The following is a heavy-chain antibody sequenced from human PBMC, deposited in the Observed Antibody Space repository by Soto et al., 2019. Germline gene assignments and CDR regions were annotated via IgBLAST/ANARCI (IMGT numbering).Heavy chain of an antibody. Sequence: GESLKISCKGSGYSFTTYWIAWVRQMPGKGLECMGIIYPGDSDTRYSPSFQGQVTISADESINTAYLQWSSLKASDSAIYYCARPFDTSGWYDHWGQGTLVTVSS. D-gene: IGHD6-19*01. J-gene: IGHJ5*02. V-gene: IGHV5-51*01. CDR1: GYSFTTYW. CDR2: IYPGDSDT. CDR3: ARPFDTSGWYDH.